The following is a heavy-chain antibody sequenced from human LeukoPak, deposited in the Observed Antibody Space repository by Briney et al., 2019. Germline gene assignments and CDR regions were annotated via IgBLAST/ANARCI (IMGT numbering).Heavy chain of an antibody. CDR1: GYTLTELS. J-gene: IGHJ4*02. CDR3: ATGLITMSPY. V-gene: IGHV1-24*01. Sequence: ASVKVSCKVSGYTLTELSMHWVRQGPGKGLEWMGGFDLEDGKIIYGRKFQGRVTMTEDTSTDTAYMELTSPRSEDTAVYYCATGLITMSPYWGQGTLVTVSS. D-gene: IGHD3-22*01. CDR2: FDLEDGKI.